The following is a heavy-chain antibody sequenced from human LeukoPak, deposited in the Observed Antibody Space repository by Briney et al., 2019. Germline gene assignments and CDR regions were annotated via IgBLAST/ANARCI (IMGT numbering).Heavy chain of an antibody. Sequence: AGGSLRLSCAASGFGVTNNYMSWVRPAPGKGLEFVSLIYSVASTYYADSVKGRFTISRDDSKNTVFLQMNSLGPEDTAIYFCTRPHSRGREILNWGQDALVTVSS. CDR1: GFGVTNNY. CDR2: IYSVAST. D-gene: IGHD3-10*01. J-gene: IGHJ1*01. CDR3: TRPHSRGREILN. V-gene: IGHV3-53*01.